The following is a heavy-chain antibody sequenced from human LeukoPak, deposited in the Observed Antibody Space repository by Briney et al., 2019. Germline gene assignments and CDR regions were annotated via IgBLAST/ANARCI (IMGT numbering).Heavy chain of an antibody. Sequence: GRSLRLSCAASGFTFDDYAMHWVRQAPGKGLEWVSGISWNSGSIGYADSVKGRFTISRDNAKNSLYLQMNSLRAEDTALYYCAKDGSGYYYDSSGPRIWGQGTMVTVSS. V-gene: IGHV3-9*01. CDR2: ISWNSGSI. CDR1: GFTFDDYA. CDR3: AKDGSGYYYDSSGPRI. D-gene: IGHD3-22*01. J-gene: IGHJ3*02.